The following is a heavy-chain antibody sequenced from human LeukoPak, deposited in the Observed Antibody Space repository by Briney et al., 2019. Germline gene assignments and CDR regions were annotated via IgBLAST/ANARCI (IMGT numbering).Heavy chain of an antibody. Sequence: GGSLRLSCAAPGFTFSSYAMSWVRQAPGKGLEWVSAISGSGGSTYYADSVKSRFTISRDNSKNTLYLQMNSLRAEDTAVYYCAKDEYYYDSSGYQTDYWGQGTLVTVSS. CDR3: AKDEYYYDSSGYQTDY. CDR2: ISGSGGST. CDR1: GFTFSSYA. D-gene: IGHD3-22*01. J-gene: IGHJ4*02. V-gene: IGHV3-23*01.